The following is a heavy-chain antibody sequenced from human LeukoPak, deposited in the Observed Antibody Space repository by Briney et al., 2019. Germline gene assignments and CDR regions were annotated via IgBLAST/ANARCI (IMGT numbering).Heavy chain of an antibody. CDR3: ERAYEILTGYYPFDY. V-gene: IGHV1-69*05. D-gene: IGHD3-9*01. CDR1: GGTFSSYA. Sequence: GASVKVSCKASGGTFSSYAISWVRQAPGQGLEWMVRIIPIFGTANYAQKFQGRVTITTDESTSTAYMELSSLRSEDMSVYNRERAYEILTGYYPFDYWGQGTLVTVSS. J-gene: IGHJ4*02. CDR2: IIPIFGTA.